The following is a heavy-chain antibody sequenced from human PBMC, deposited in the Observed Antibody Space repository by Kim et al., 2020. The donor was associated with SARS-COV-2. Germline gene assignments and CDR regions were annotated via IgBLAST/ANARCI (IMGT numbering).Heavy chain of an antibody. D-gene: IGHD3-10*01. V-gene: IGHV1-18*01. CDR3: ARDQVIYYYGSGRLDY. Sequence: KLQGRVTMTTDTSTSTAYMELRSLRSDDTAVYYCARDQVIYYYGSGRLDYWGQGTLVTVSS. J-gene: IGHJ4*02.